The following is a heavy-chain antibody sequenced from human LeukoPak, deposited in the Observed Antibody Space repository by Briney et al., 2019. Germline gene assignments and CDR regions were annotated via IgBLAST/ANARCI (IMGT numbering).Heavy chain of an antibody. CDR3: ARDCGGVCHDAFDI. D-gene: IGHD2-21*02. CDR1: GGSISSYY. J-gene: IGHJ3*02. Sequence: PSETLSLTCTVSGGSISSYYWSWIRQPPGKGLEWIGYIYYSGSTNYNPSLKSRVTISVDTSKNQFSLKLSSVTAADTAVYYCARDCGGVCHDAFDIWGQGTMVTVSS. V-gene: IGHV4-59*01. CDR2: IYYSGST.